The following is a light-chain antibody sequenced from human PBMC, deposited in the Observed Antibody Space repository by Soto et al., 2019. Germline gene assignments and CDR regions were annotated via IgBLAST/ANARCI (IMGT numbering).Light chain of an antibody. J-gene: IGKJ5*01. Sequence: DIQMTQSPSYVSASVGDRVTITCRASQGIKNWLAWYQQKPGKAPNLLIYTGSSLQSGVPSRFSGSGSGTDFTLTINSLQPEDFATYYCQQAASFPITFGQGTRLESK. CDR2: TGS. CDR3: QQAASFPIT. CDR1: QGIKNW. V-gene: IGKV1-12*01.